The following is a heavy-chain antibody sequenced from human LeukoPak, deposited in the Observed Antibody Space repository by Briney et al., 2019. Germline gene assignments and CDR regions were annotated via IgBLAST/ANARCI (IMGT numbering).Heavy chain of an antibody. D-gene: IGHD6-13*01. V-gene: IGHV4-39*01. CDR3: ASGIAAAETVEEFDY. Sequence: PSETLSLTCTVSGGSISSSSYYWGWIRQPPGTGLEWIGSIYYSGSTYYNPSLKSRVTISVDTSKNQFSLKLSSVTAADTAVYYCASGIAAAETVEEFDYWGQGTLVTVSS. CDR1: GGSISSSSYY. CDR2: IYYSGST. J-gene: IGHJ4*02.